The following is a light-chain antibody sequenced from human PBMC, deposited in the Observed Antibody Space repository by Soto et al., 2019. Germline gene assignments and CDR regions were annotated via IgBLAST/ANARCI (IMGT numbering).Light chain of an antibody. CDR2: DAS. Sequence: AIQLTQSPSSLSASEGDRVTITCRASQGISSALAWYQQKPGGVPNLLLYDASTLESGVPSRFSGRGSGTDFTLTISSLQPEDFATYYCQQFNGIPSFGGGTKVEI. CDR3: QQFNGIPS. CDR1: QGISSA. J-gene: IGKJ4*01. V-gene: IGKV1-13*02.